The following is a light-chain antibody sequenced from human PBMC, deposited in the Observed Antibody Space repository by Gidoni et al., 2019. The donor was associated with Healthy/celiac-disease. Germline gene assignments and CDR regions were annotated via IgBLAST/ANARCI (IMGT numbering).Light chain of an antibody. Sequence: QAALTQPASGYGSPGQSITISCHGTRSDVGRYNLGSGYQQPPVKAPKLMIYDGSKRLSGVSNRFSCSKSGNTASLTISGLQAEDEADYYCCSYAGSSTFVFGTGTKVTVL. CDR1: RSDVGRYNL. CDR3: CSYAGSSTFV. J-gene: IGLJ1*01. CDR2: DGS. V-gene: IGLV2-23*01.